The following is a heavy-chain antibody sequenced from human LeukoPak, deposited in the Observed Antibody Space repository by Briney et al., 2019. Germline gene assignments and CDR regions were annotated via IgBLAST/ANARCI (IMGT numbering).Heavy chain of an antibody. J-gene: IGHJ4*02. CDR2: INPVGGST. CDR3: ARGYSYDSVLGY. D-gene: IGHD5-18*01. CDR1: GYTFSNYY. Sequence: ASVKVSCKASGYTFSNYYMKWVRQAPGQGLEWMGIINPVGGSTSCAQKFQGRVTMTRDTSTSTAYMELSSLRYEDTAVYYCARGYSYDSVLGYWGQGTLVTVSS. V-gene: IGHV1-46*01.